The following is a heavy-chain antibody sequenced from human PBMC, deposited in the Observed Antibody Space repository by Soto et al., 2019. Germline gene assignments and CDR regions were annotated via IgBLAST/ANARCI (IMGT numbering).Heavy chain of an antibody. CDR3: ARATLVRGPTDY. CDR1: GFRLSSYS. V-gene: IGHV3-48*01. Sequence: EVQLVESGGGLVQPGGSLRLSCTASGFRLSSYSMNWVRQTPGKGLEWVSYISSSGGTIFCADSVKGRFTISRDIVKNSLYLQMSSLRVEDTAVYYCARATLVRGPTDYWGQGTLVTVSS. CDR2: ISSSGGTI. J-gene: IGHJ4*02. D-gene: IGHD3-10*01.